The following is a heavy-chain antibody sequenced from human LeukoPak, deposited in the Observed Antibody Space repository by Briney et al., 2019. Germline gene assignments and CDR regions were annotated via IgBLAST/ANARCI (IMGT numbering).Heavy chain of an antibody. V-gene: IGHV3-48*01. CDR2: ISSSSSTI. J-gene: IGHJ4*02. CDR1: GFTFSSYS. CDR3: ARDPVYYYDSSGYYYDY. D-gene: IGHD3-22*01. Sequence: GGSLRLSCAASGFTFSSYSMNWVRQAPGKGLEWVSYISSSSSTIYYADSVKGRFTISRDNSKNTLYLQMNGLRPEDTAVYYCARDPVYYYDSSGYYYDYWGQGTLVTVSS.